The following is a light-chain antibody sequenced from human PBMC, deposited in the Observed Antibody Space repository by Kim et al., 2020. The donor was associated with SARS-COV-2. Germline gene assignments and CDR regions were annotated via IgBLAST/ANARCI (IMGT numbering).Light chain of an antibody. CDR1: QSPDEW. CDR2: RAS. J-gene: IGKJ1*01. CDR3: QQYRIYSS. Sequence: SASVGDRVTITGRASQSPDEWLDGHPQKPGKSPKFLIYRASTFESGVPSRFSGRGSGTEFTLTISSLQPEDFATYYCQQYRIYSSFRQWAKVEI. V-gene: IGKV1-5*03.